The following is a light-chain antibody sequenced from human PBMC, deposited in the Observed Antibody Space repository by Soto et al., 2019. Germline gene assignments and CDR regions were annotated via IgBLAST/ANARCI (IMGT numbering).Light chain of an antibody. CDR1: SSDIGHYNY. J-gene: IGLJ2*01. CDR2: EVT. Sequence: QSVLTQPASVSGSPGQSITISCTGTSSDIGHYNYVSWYQQHPGKAPKLMIYEVTNRPSGVSNRFSGSKSGNTASLTISGLQAEDEADYYCSSYTTRSTDVLFGGGTKLTVL. CDR3: SSYTTRSTDVL. V-gene: IGLV2-14*01.